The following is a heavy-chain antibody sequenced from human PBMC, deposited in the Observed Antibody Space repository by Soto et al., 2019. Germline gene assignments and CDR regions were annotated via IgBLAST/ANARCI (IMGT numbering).Heavy chain of an antibody. Sequence: SVKVSCKASGFTFTSSAVQWVRQARGQRLEWIGWIVVGSGNTNYAQKFQERVTITRDMSTSTAYMELSSLRSEDTAVYYCAAALYDYVWGSYRTEDYYYGMDVWGQGTTVTV. D-gene: IGHD3-16*02. CDR1: GFTFTSSA. CDR3: AAALYDYVWGSYRTEDYYYGMDV. CDR2: IVVGSGNT. J-gene: IGHJ6*02. V-gene: IGHV1-58*01.